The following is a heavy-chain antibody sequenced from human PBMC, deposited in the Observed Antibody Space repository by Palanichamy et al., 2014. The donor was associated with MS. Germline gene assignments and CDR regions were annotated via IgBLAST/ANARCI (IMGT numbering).Heavy chain of an antibody. V-gene: IGHV4-39*01. CDR2: IFSSGST. CDR1: GGSISSSDYY. CDR3: TLYRGGTYFNGVH. D-gene: IGHD3-10*01. Sequence: QLQLQESGPGLVKPSETLSLTCTVSGGSISSSDYYWGWFRQPPGKGLEWIGSIFSSGSTYYSPSLKSRLTISIDTSTSQLSLRLTSVTAADTAVYYCTLYRGGTYFNGVHWGQGSLVTVSS. J-gene: IGHJ4*02.